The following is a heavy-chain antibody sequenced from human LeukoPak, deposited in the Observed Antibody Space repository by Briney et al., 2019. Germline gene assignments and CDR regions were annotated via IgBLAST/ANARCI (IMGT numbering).Heavy chain of an antibody. CDR2: LSYRGDST. V-gene: IGHV3-23*01. CDR1: GFSFSDYG. J-gene: IGHJ4*02. CDR3: ARDRVGATLYFDY. Sequence: WGSLRLSCAGSGFSFSDYGMSWVRQPPGKGLEWVSGLSYRGDSTYYADSVKGRFTISRDNSKNTLYLQMNSLRAEDTAVYYCARDRVGATLYFDYWGQGTLVTVSS. D-gene: IGHD1-26*01.